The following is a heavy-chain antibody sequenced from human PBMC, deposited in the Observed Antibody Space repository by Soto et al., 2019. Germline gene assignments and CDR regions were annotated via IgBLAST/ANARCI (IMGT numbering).Heavy chain of an antibody. CDR2: IYFTGST. Sequence: KTSETLSLTCTVSGGAVSSGTYYWSWIRQPPGKGLEWIGHIYFTGSTNYNPSLKSRVTMSLDTSRNQFSLKLSSVTAADTAVYYCTRGPPRVQWFDPWGLGTLVTVS. CDR1: GGAVSSGTYY. CDR3: TRGPPRVQWFDP. J-gene: IGHJ5*02. V-gene: IGHV4-61*01.